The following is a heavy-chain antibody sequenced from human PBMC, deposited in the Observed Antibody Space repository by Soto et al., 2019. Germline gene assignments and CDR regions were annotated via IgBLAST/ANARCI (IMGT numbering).Heavy chain of an antibody. J-gene: IGHJ1*01. CDR1: GFTFSSYA. CDR3: AKDQIGGVMVH. Sequence: PGGSLRLSCAASGFTFSSYAMSWVRQAPGKGLKWVSAISGSGGSTYYADSVKGRFTISRDNSKNTLYLQLNSLRAEDTAVYYCAKDQIGGVMVHWGQGTLVTVS. V-gene: IGHV3-23*01. CDR2: ISGSGGST. D-gene: IGHD3-16*01.